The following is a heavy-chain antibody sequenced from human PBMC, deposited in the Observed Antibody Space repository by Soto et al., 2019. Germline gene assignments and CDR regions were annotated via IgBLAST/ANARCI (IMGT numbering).Heavy chain of an antibody. J-gene: IGHJ6*02. CDR2: IYYSGST. CDR3: ARLPYYYHGMDV. CDR1: GGSISSSSYY. V-gene: IGHV4-39*01. Sequence: PSATLSLTCTVSGGSISSSSYYWGWIRQPPGKGLEWIGSIYYSGSTYYNPSLKSRVTISVDTSKNQFSLKLSSVTAADTAVYYCARLPYYYHGMDVWGQGTTVTVYS.